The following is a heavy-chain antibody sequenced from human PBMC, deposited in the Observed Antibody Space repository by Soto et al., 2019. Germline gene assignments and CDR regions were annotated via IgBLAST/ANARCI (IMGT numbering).Heavy chain of an antibody. CDR1: AASFSKYY. CDR3: SSVTFGGIVLAH. J-gene: IGHJ4*02. Sequence: SETLSLTCTVSAASFSKYYWTWIRQPPGKGLEWIGYIYFNGNTKYNPSLEGRLTISIDTSKKEFSLKLTSGTAADAAVYYCSSVTFGGIVLAHWGQGTLVTVSS. V-gene: IGHV4-59*01. D-gene: IGHD3-16*01. CDR2: IYFNGNT.